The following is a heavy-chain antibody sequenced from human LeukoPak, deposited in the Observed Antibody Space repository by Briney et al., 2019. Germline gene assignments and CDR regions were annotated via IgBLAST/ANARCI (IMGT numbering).Heavy chain of an antibody. CDR2: VKQDGSEK. CDR1: GFTFSSYW. Sequence: GGSLRLSCEASGFTFSSYWMSWVRQAPGKGLKWVANVKQDGSEKYYVDSVKGRFTISRDNAKSSLYLQMNYLRAEDTAVYYCARYMVRGNNRRFDPWGQGTLVSVSS. CDR3: ARYMVRGNNRRFDP. J-gene: IGHJ5*02. D-gene: IGHD3-10*01. V-gene: IGHV3-7*04.